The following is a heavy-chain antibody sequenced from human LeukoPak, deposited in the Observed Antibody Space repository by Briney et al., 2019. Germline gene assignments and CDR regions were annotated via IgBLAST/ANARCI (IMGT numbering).Heavy chain of an antibody. CDR3: ARVRRYGGITWEFDP. V-gene: IGHV7-4-1*02. J-gene: IGHJ5*02. CDR2: IDTNTGNP. Sequence: ASVKVSCKASGYTFTSYDISWVRQAPGQGLEWMGWIDTNTGNPTYAQGFTGRFVFSLDTSVNTAYLQISSLKAEDTAVYYCARVRRYGGITWEFDPWGQGTLVTVSS. CDR1: GYTFTSYD. D-gene: IGHD3-16*01.